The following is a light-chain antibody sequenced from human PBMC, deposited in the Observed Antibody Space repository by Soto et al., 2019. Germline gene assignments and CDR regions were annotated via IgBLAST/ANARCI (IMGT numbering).Light chain of an antibody. Sequence: DIQMTQSPSSLSASVGDRVTITCRASQGITNYLAWYQQKPGKVPKLLIYAASTLQSGVPSRFSGSGSGTDFTLTISSLQPEDVATYYCQKYNSAPPLIFGGGTKVEIK. J-gene: IGKJ4*01. CDR1: QGITNY. CDR2: AAS. CDR3: QKYNSAPPLI. V-gene: IGKV1-27*01.